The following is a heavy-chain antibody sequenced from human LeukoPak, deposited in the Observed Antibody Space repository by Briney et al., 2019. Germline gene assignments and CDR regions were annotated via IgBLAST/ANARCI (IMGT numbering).Heavy chain of an antibody. CDR2: IIPIFGTA. V-gene: IGHV1-69*05. Sequence: SVKVSCKASGGTFSSYAISWVRQAPGQGLEWMGGIIPIFGTANYAQKLQGRVTMTTDTSTSTAYMELRSLRSDDTAVYYCARDSSGYEYWGQGTLVTVSS. CDR1: GGTFSSYA. D-gene: IGHD3-22*01. CDR3: ARDSSGYEY. J-gene: IGHJ4*02.